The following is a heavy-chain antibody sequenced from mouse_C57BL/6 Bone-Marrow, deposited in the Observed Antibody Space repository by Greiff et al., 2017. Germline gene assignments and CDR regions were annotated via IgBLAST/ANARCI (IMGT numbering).Heavy chain of an antibody. D-gene: IGHD2-1*01. J-gene: IGHJ3*01. CDR3: ARGAYGIFAY. V-gene: IGHV2-2*01. Sequence: QVQLQQSGPGLVQPSQSLSITCTVSGFSLTSYGVHWVRQSPGKGLEWLGVIWSGGSTDYNAAFISRLSISKDNSKSQVFFKMNSLQADDTAICYCARGAYGIFAYWGQGTLVTVSA. CDR2: IWSGGST. CDR1: GFSLTSYG.